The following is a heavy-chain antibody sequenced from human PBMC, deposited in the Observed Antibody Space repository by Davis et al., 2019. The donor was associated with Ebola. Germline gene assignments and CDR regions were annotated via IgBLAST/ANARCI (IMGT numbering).Heavy chain of an antibody. V-gene: IGHV2-26*01. D-gene: IGHD2-2*01. CDR1: GFSLSTSGVG. J-gene: IGHJ5*02. CDR3: ARIVVPAAMRWVYNWFDP. Sequence: SGPTLVKPTQTLTLTCTFSGFSLSTSGVGVGWIRQPPGKALEWLAHIFSNDEKSYSTSLKSRLTISKDTSKSQVVLTMTNMDPVDTATYYCARIVVPAAMRWVYNWFDPWGQGTLVTVSS. CDR2: IFSNDEK.